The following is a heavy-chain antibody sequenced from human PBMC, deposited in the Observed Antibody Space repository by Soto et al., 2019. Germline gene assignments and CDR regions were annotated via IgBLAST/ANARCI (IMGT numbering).Heavy chain of an antibody. CDR1: GGSISSGDYY. CDR3: ARDPVTTLSYGMDV. V-gene: IGHV4-30-4*01. J-gene: IGHJ6*02. CDR2: IYYSGST. Sequence: KASETLSLTCTVSGGSISSGDYYWSWIRQPPEKGLEWIGYIYYSGSTYYNPSLKSRVTISVDTSKNQFSLKLSSVTAADTAVYYCARDPVTTLSYGMDVWGQGTTVTVSS. D-gene: IGHD4-17*01.